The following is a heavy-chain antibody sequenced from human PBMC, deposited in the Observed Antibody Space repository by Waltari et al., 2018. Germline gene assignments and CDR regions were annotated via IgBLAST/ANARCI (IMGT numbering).Heavy chain of an antibody. Sequence: VQPGGSLRLSCAASGFTFSSYSMNWVRQAPGKGLEWVSYISSSSSTIYYADSVKGRFTISRDNAKNSLYLQMNSLRAEDTAVYYCARDQGYSSSWPLWYFDLWGRGTLVTVSS. CDR1: GFTFSSYS. J-gene: IGHJ2*01. CDR3: ARDQGYSSSWPLWYFDL. V-gene: IGHV3-48*01. D-gene: IGHD6-13*01. CDR2: ISSSSSTI.